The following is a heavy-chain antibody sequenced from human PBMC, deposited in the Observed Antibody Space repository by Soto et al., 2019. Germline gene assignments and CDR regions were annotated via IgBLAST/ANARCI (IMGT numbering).Heavy chain of an antibody. V-gene: IGHV4-4*02. J-gene: IGHJ5*01. D-gene: IGHD5-12*01. Sequence: QVQPQESGPGLVKPSETLSLTCGVSGVSISSRNWCSWVRQPPGKGLEWIGEISQRVGNTHYNPSPESRVVLSVDKSKTQLALEMRSLTAADTAVYYCASHSGHVQDSWGQGILVTVSS. CDR3: ASHSGHVQDS. CDR2: ISQRVGNT. CDR1: GVSISSRNW.